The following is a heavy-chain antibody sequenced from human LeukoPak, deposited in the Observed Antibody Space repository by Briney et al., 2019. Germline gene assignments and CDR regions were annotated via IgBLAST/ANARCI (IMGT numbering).Heavy chain of an antibody. CDR3: ARVNSFRIVVGYYFDY. CDR1: GGTFSSYA. V-gene: IGHV1-69*01. D-gene: IGHD3-22*01. Sequence: SVKVSCKASGGTFSSYAISWVRQAPGQGLEWMGGIIPIFGTANYAQKFQGRVTITADESTSTAYMELSSLRSEDAAVYYCARVNSFRIVVGYYFDYWGQGTLVTVSS. CDR2: IIPIFGTA. J-gene: IGHJ4*02.